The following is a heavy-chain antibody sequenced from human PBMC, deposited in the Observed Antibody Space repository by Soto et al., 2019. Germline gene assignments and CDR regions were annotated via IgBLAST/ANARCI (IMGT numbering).Heavy chain of an antibody. D-gene: IGHD2-15*01. Sequence: SETLSLTCAVYGGSFGGYYWSWIRQPPGKGLEWIGEINHSGSTNYNPSPKSRVTISVDTSKNQFSLKLSSVTAADTAVYYCARAGYLPAAELGYYCSGGSCDRYYYYGMDVWGQGTTVTVS. CDR1: GGSFGGYY. CDR3: ARAGYLPAAELGYYCSGGSCDRYYYYGMDV. J-gene: IGHJ6*02. CDR2: INHSGST. V-gene: IGHV4-34*01.